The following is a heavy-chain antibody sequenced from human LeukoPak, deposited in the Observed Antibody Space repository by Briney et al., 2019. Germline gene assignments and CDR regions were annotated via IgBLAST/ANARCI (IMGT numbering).Heavy chain of an antibody. D-gene: IGHD3-22*01. CDR3: ARAPAEIGGYYPEYFRH. CDR2: IKSDGST. CDR1: GFTFSRYW. J-gene: IGHJ1*01. V-gene: IGHV3-74*01. Sequence: GGSLRLSCAASGFTFSRYWMHWARHAPGKGLVWVSRIKSDGSTNYADSVKGRFTISRDNAKNTVSLQMNSLRAEDTGVYYCARAPAEIGGYYPEYFRHWGQGTLVTVSS.